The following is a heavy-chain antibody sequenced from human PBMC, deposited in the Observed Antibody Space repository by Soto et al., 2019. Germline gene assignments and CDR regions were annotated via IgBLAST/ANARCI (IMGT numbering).Heavy chain of an antibody. J-gene: IGHJ6*02. D-gene: IGHD2-8*01. CDR2: IRSKAYGGTT. CDR3: TRDEGYCTNGVCSPYYYYGMDV. CDR1: GFTFGDYA. Sequence: SLRLSCTASGFTFGDYAMSWFRQAPGKGLEWVGFIRSKAYGGTTEYAASVKGRFSISRDDSKSIAYLQMNSLKTEDTAVYYCTRDEGYCTNGVCSPYYYYGMDVWGQGTTVTVSS. V-gene: IGHV3-49*03.